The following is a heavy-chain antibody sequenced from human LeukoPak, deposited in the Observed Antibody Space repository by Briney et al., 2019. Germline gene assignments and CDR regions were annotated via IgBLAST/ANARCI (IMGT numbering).Heavy chain of an antibody. Sequence: GGSLRLSCAASGFTFSDYYMSWIRQAPGKGLEWVSYISSSSSYTNYADSVKGRFTISRDNAKNSLYLQMNSLRAEDTAVYYCARVGSGYDFFDYWGQGTLVTVSS. CDR3: ARVGSGYDFFDY. J-gene: IGHJ4*02. CDR1: GFTFSDYY. D-gene: IGHD3/OR15-3a*01. CDR2: ISSSSSYT. V-gene: IGHV3-11*05.